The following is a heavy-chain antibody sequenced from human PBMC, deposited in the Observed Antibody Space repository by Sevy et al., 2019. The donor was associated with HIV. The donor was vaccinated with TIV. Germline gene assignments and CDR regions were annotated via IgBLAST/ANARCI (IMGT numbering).Heavy chain of an antibody. Sequence: GGSLRLSCAASGFTFSSYAMSWVRQAPGKGLEWVSAISGSGGSTYYADSVKGRFTISRDNSKNTLYLQMNSLRAEDTAVYYCAKSGLVGATKRGAFDIWGQGTMVTVSS. CDR3: AKSGLVGATKRGAFDI. CDR1: GFTFSSYA. CDR2: ISGSGGST. D-gene: IGHD1-26*01. V-gene: IGHV3-23*01. J-gene: IGHJ3*02.